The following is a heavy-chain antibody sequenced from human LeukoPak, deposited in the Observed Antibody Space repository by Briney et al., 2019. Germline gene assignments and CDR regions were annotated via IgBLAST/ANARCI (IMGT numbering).Heavy chain of an antibody. V-gene: IGHV4-39*01. CDR2: IYYSKNT. J-gene: IGHJ4*02. D-gene: IGHD5-18*01. CDR3: VSPRGFSYGYFDY. Sequence: SETLSLTCTVSGGSISSSSAYWGWIRQPPGKGLEWIGSIYYSKNTYYNPSLKSRVTISADTSKNQFSLTLGSVSATDTAVYYCVSPRGFSYGYFDYWGQGTLVTVTS. CDR1: GGSISSSSAY.